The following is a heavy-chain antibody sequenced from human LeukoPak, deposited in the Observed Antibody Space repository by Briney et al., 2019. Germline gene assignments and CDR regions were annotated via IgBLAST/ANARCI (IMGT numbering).Heavy chain of an antibody. CDR2: IFYRGTT. CDR3: ARFSTRFGSGCSDASCYVHY. CDR1: GGSMRGHY. D-gene: IGHD2-2*01. Sequence: SETLSLTCSVCGGSMRGHYWMWLRLPPGKGGEVGGHIFYRGTTHYNPSLSGRVTLSIDTSKNQFSLTLTSVNVEDTAVYYCARFSTRFGSGCSDASCYVHYWGQGTQVTVSP. V-gene: IGHV4-59*11. J-gene: IGHJ4*02.